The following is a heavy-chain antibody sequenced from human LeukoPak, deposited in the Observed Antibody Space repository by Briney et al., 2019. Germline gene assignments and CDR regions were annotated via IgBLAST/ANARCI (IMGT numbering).Heavy chain of an antibody. CDR1: GFTVSSNY. CDR3: AREILAPGKTHDY. Sequence: GGPLRLSCAASGFTVSSNYMSWVRQAPGKGLEWVSVIYSGGSTYYADSVKGRFTISRDNSKNTLYLQMNSLRAEDTAVYYCAREILAPGKTHDYWGQGTLVTVSS. CDR2: IYSGGST. V-gene: IGHV3-66*01. J-gene: IGHJ4*02.